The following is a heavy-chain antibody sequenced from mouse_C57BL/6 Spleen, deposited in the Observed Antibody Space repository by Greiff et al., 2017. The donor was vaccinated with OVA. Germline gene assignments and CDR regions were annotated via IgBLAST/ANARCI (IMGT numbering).Heavy chain of an antibody. J-gene: IGHJ2*01. CDR2: ISSGGDYI. D-gene: IGHD2-1*01. CDR3: TRDRGGNHDY. Sequence: EVKVVESGEGLVKPGGSLKLSCAASGFTFSSYAMSWVRQTPEKRLEWVAYISSGGDYIYYADTVKGRFTISRDNARNTLYLQMSSLKSEDTAMYYCTRDRGGNHDYWGQGTTLTVSS. CDR1: GFTFSSYA. V-gene: IGHV5-9-1*02.